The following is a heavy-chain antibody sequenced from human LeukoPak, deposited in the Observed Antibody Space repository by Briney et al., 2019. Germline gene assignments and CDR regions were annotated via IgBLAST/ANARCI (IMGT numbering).Heavy chain of an antibody. CDR3: ARPMTTVTTGNWFDP. Sequence: SETLPLTCTVSGGSISSSSYYWGWIRQPPGKGLEWIGSIYYSGSTYYNPSLKSRVTISVDTSKNQFSLKLSSVTAADTAVYCCARPMTTVTTGNWFDPWGQGTLVTVSS. D-gene: IGHD4-17*01. CDR1: GGSISSSSYY. V-gene: IGHV4-39*01. J-gene: IGHJ5*02. CDR2: IYYSGST.